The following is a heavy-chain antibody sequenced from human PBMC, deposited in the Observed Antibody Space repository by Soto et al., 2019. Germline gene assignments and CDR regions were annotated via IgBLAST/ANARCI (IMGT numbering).Heavy chain of an antibody. CDR1: GGSISSSSYY. Sequence: SETLSLTCTVSGGSISSSSYYWGWIRQPPGKGLEWIGSIYYSGSTYYNPSLKSRVTISVDTSKNQFSLKLSSVTAADTAVYYCARLGLRYFDWDYWGQGTLVTVSS. J-gene: IGHJ4*02. CDR2: IYYSGST. D-gene: IGHD3-9*01. V-gene: IGHV4-39*01. CDR3: ARLGLRYFDWDY.